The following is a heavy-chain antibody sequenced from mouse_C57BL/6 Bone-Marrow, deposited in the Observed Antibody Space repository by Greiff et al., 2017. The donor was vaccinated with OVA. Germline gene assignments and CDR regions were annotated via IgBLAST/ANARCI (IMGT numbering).Heavy chain of an antibody. D-gene: IGHD2-4*01. CDR3: ASYYDPGSYFDY. CDR1: GYTFTSYW. J-gene: IGHJ2*01. V-gene: IGHV1-74*01. CDR2: IHPSDSDT. Sequence: QVQLKQPGAELVKPGASVKVSCKASGYTFTSYWMHWVKQRPGQGLEWIGRIHPSDSDTNYNQKFKGKATLTVDKSSSTAYMQLSSLTSEDSAVYYCASYYDPGSYFDYWGQGTTLTVSS.